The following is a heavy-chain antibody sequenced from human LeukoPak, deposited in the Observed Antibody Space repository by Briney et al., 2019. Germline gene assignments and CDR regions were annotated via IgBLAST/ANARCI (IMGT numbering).Heavy chain of an antibody. J-gene: IGHJ4*02. V-gene: IGHV3-43*02. D-gene: IGHD5-18*01. Sequence: PGGSLRLSCAASGFTFEDYAMHWVRQAPGKGLEWVSLISGDGDSTYYADSVKGRFTISRDNSKNSLYLQMNSLRTEDPALFYCAEDKYSYGYNFDYWGQGTLVTVSS. CDR2: ISGDGDST. CDR1: GFTFEDYA. CDR3: AEDKYSYGYNFDY.